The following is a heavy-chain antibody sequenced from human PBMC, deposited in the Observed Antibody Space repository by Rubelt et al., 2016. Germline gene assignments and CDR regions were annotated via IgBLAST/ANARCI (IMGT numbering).Heavy chain of an antibody. D-gene: IGHD3-22*01. Sequence: QVQLQQWGAGLLKPSETLSLTCAVYGGSFSGYYWSWIRQPPGKGLEWIGEINHSGSTNYNPSLKCLVTRAVDTAKNQFSLKLSSVTAADTAVYYCARRGYDSSGYPRVFDYWGQGTLVTVSS. CDR3: ARRGYDSSGYPRVFDY. CDR2: INHSGST. J-gene: IGHJ4*02. CDR1: GGSFSGYY. V-gene: IGHV4-34*01.